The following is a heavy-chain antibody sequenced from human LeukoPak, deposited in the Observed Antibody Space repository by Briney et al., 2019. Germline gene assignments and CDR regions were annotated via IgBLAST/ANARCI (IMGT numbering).Heavy chain of an antibody. D-gene: IGHD3-9*01. CDR2: IHYGGST. V-gene: IGHV4-39*01. Sequence: SETLSLTCTVSGGSISISSYYWGWIRQPPGKGLEWIGCIHYGGSTHYNPSLKSRVTISVDTSKIQFSLRLSSVTAADTAVYFCARHTKYYDILTGYYPGAFDIWGQGTMVTVSS. CDR3: ARHTKYYDILTGYYPGAFDI. J-gene: IGHJ3*02. CDR1: GGSISISSYY.